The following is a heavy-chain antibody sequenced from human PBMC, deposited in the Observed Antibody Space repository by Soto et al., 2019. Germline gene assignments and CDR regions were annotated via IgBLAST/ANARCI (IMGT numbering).Heavy chain of an antibody. J-gene: IGHJ3*02. CDR3: ARRGADYGDYVLYKDAFDI. CDR1: SGCISRSKW. Sequence: SETLSLTCPVASGCISRSKWWRWIHQPPGKGLEWIGEIYHSGSTNYNPSLKSRVTISVDTSKNQFSLKLSSVTAADTAVYYCARRGADYGDYVLYKDAFDIWGQGTMVTVSS. D-gene: IGHD4-17*01. V-gene: IGHV4-4*02. CDR2: IYHSGST.